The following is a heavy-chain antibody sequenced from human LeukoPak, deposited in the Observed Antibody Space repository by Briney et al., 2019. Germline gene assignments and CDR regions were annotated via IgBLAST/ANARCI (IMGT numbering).Heavy chain of an antibody. CDR3: ARLGTSGWYSGAFDI. D-gene: IGHD6-19*01. CDR1: GGSISSYY. CDR2: IYYSGST. V-gene: IGHV4-59*08. J-gene: IGHJ3*02. Sequence: SETLSLTCTVSGGSISSYYWSWIRQPPGKGLEWIGYIYYSGSTNYNPSLKSRVTISVDTSKNQFSLKLSSVTAADTAVYYCARLGTSGWYSGAFDIWGQGTMVTVSS.